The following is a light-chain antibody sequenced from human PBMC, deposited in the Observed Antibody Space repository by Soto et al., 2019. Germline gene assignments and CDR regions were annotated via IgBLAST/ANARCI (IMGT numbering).Light chain of an antibody. CDR2: DVS. CDR1: SSDIGAYDL. J-gene: IGLJ1*01. Sequence: QSALTQPASVSGSHGQSITISCTGTSSDIGAYDLVSWFQQHPGKAPKVMIYDVSIRPSGVSNRFSGSKSGNTASLTISGLQAEDEADSYCSSYTITSTRLFGTGTKLTVL. CDR3: SSYTITSTRL. V-gene: IGLV2-14*01.